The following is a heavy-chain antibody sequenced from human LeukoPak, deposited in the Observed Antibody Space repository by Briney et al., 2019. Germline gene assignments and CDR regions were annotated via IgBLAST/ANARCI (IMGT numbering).Heavy chain of an antibody. CDR3: ARLLRMTTVTTLGY. J-gene: IGHJ4*02. Sequence: ASVKVSCKASGYTFSSYDINWVRQATGQGLEWMGWMNPKSGNTGYGQKFQGRVTMTRNTSIGTAYMELSRLRSDDTAVYYCARLLRMTTVTTLGYWGQGTLVTVSS. CDR2: MNPKSGNT. D-gene: IGHD4-17*01. CDR1: GYTFSSYD. V-gene: IGHV1-8*01.